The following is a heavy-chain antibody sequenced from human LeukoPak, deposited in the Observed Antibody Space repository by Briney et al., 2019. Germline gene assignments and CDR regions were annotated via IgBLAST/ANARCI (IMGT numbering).Heavy chain of an antibody. V-gene: IGHV3-23*01. CDR3: AKCGYSYGYPVDY. D-gene: IGHD5-18*01. J-gene: IGHJ4*02. Sequence: VQPGGSLRLSCAASGFTFSSYAMSWVRQAPGKGLEWVSAISGSGDSTYYADSVKGRFTISRDNSKNTLYLQMNSLRAEDTAIYYCAKCGYSYGYPVDYWGQGTLVTVSS. CDR2: ISGSGDST. CDR1: GFTFSSYA.